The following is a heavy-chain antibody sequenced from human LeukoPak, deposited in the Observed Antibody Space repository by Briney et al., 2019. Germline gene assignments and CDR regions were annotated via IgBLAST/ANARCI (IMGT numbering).Heavy chain of an antibody. V-gene: IGHV1-24*01. CDR3: ATAGGKTYYYDSSGHNWFDP. CDR1: GYTLTELS. Sequence: ASVKVSCKVSGYTLTELSMHWVRQAPGKGLECMGGFDPEDGETIYAQKFQGRVTMTEDTSTDTAYMELSSLRSEDTAVYYCATAGGKTYYYDSSGHNWFDPWGQGTLVTVSS. J-gene: IGHJ5*02. D-gene: IGHD3-22*01. CDR2: FDPEDGET.